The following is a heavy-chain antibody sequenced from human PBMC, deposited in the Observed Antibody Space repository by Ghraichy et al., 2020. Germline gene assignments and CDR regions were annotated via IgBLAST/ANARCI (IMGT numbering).Heavy chain of an antibody. J-gene: IGHJ6*02. V-gene: IGHV1-18*01. CDR1: GYTFIIDA. Sequence: ASVKVSCKSSGYTFIIDAITWVRQGPGQRLEWMGWISPYFRNTTYAQRFQGRVTMTTDTSTSTAYMELTSLRSDDTAVYYCARVKNYDSSGEDYYYGLDVWGQGTTVTVSS. CDR3: ARVKNYDSSGEDYYYGLDV. CDR2: ISPYFRNT. D-gene: IGHD3-22*01.